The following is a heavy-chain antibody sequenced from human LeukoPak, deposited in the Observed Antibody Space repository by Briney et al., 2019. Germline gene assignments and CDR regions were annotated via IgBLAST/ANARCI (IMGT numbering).Heavy chain of an antibody. CDR2: ISSSSSTI. V-gene: IGHV3-48*01. J-gene: IGHJ6*02. Sequence: GGSLRLSCAASGFTFSSYSMNWVRQAPGKGLEWVSYISSSSSTIYYADSVKGRFTISRDNSKNTLYLQMNSLRAEDTAVYYCAKGFTYYYYGMDVWGQGTTVTVSS. CDR1: GFTFSSYS. CDR3: AKGFTYYYYGMDV.